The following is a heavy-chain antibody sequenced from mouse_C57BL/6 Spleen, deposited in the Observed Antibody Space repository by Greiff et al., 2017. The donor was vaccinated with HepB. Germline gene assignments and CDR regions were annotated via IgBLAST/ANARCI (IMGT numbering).Heavy chain of an antibody. CDR3: RLPGNYFDY. Sequence: VQLQQSGPELVKPGASVKMSCKASGYTFTDYYMHWVKQKPGKGLEWIGEIYPGSGNTYYNEKFKGKATLTADTSSNTAYMQLSSLTSEDSAVYFCARLPGNYFDYWGQGTTLTVSS. CDR2: YPGSGNTY. CDR1: YTFTDYYM. J-gene: IGHJ2*01. V-gene: IGHV1-83*01.